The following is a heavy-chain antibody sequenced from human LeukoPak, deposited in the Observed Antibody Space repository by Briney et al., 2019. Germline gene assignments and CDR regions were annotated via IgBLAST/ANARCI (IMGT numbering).Heavy chain of an antibody. CDR2: IIPIFGTA. CDR3: ARVYSSGWYRHYYYMDV. CDR1: GGTFSSYA. V-gene: IGHV1-69*06. J-gene: IGHJ6*03. Sequence: SVKVSCKASGGTFSSYAISWVRQAPGQGLEWKGGIIPIFGTANYAQKFQGRVTITADKSTSTAYMELSSLRSEDTAVYYCARVYSSGWYRHYYYMDVWGKGTTVTVSS. D-gene: IGHD6-19*01.